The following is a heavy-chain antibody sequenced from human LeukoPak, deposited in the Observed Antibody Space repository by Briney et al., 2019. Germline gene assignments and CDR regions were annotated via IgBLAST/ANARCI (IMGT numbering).Heavy chain of an antibody. CDR3: ARGRGRNPSGYYYYMDV. J-gene: IGHJ6*04. Sequence: GGSLRLSCAASGFTFSNFGMSWVRQAPEKGLEWVSSVTISGDNTYYAESVKGRFTISRDNSKGTLYLLMSSLRADDTAVYYCARGRGRNPSGYYYYMDVWGRGTTVTISS. CDR2: VTISGDNT. D-gene: IGHD3-16*01. V-gene: IGHV3-23*01. CDR1: GFTFSNFG.